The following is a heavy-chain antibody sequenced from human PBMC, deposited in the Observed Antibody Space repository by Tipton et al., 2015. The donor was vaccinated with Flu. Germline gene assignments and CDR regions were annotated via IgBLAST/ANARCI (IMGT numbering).Heavy chain of an antibody. J-gene: IGHJ5*02. Sequence: SLRLSCAASGFTFSSYWMSWVRQAPGKGLEWVANIKPDGSNSYYVDSVKGRLTISRDNAKNSLSLQMNSLRVEDTAVYYCARPNVGFGASGGGWFDPWGQGTLVTVSS. CDR3: ARPNVGFGASGGGWFDP. D-gene: IGHD3-3*01. CDR2: IKPDGSNS. CDR1: GFTFSSYW. V-gene: IGHV3-7*01.